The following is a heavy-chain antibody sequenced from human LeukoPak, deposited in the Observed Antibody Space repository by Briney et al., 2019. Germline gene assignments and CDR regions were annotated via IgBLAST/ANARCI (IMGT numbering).Heavy chain of an antibody. D-gene: IGHD2-2*01. CDR1: GFTFSSYS. CDR2: ISSSSSYI. V-gene: IGHV3-21*01. Sequence: GGSLRLSCAASGFTFSSYSMNWVRQAPGKGLEWVSSISSSSSYIYYADSVKGRFTISRDNAKNSLYLQMNSLRAEDTAVYYCAREITSTSRHFDYWGQGTLVTVSS. CDR3: AREITSTSRHFDY. J-gene: IGHJ4*02.